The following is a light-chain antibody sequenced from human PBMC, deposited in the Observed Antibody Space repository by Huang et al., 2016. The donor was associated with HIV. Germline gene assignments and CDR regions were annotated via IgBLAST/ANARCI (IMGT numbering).Light chain of an antibody. CDR1: QSVLSRSNNNNY. V-gene: IGKV4-1*01. CDR3: QQYFSTPLT. CDR2: WAS. Sequence: IVMTQSPDSLAVSLGERAAINCKSSQSVLSRSNNNNYLAWYQQKPGQSPALLIYWASTRAPGVPDRFNGSGSGTDFTLTISSLQAEDVALYYCQQYFSTPLTFGGGTKVDIK. J-gene: IGKJ4*01.